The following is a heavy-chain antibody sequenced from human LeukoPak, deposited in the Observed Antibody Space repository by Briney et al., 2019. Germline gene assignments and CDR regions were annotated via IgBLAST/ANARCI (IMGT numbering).Heavy chain of an antibody. V-gene: IGHV4-4*07. CDR2: IYTSGST. Sequence: SETLSLTCTVSGGSISSYYWSWIRQPAGKGQEWIGRIYTSGSTNYNPSLKSRVTMSVDTSKNQFSLKLSSVTAADTAVYYCARDRRRSSSDGWFDPWGQGTLVTVSS. J-gene: IGHJ5*02. CDR3: ARDRRRSSSDGWFDP. D-gene: IGHD6-6*01. CDR1: GGSISSYY.